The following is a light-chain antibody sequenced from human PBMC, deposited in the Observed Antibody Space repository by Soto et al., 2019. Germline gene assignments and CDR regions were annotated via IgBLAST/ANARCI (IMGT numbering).Light chain of an antibody. CDR2: GAN. J-gene: IGKJ4*01. Sequence: DIQLTQSPSSLSASVGDRITITCRSSQSISRYLNWYQQRPGTAPKVLIFGANSLQSGVPSRFSGSGSGTEFTLTISSLQPEDFATYYCLQDYNYPLTFDGGTKVDI. CDR1: QSISRY. V-gene: IGKV1-39*01. CDR3: LQDYNYPLT.